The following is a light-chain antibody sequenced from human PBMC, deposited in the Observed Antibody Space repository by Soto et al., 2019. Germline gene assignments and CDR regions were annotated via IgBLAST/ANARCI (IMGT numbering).Light chain of an antibody. V-gene: IGLV1-51*01. J-gene: IGLJ2*01. CDR2: DNS. Sequence: QSALTQPPSVSAAPGQKVTISCSGSNYNIWSNYVSWYQHLPGTAPKLLIYDNSERPSGIPDRFSASKSGTSATLAITGLQTGDEGDYFCGTWDTSLSAVVFGGGTKVTVL. CDR1: NYNIWSNY. CDR3: GTWDTSLSAVV.